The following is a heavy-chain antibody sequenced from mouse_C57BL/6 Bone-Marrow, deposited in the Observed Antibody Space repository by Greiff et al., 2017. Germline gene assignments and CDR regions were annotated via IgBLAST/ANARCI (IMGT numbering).Heavy chain of an antibody. CDR2: IWGGGST. V-gene: IGHV2-4*01. Sequence: QVQLKQSGPGLVQPSQSLSITCTVSGFSLTSYGVHWVRQPPGKGLEWLGVIWGGGSTDYNAAFISRLSISKDNSKSQVFFKMNSLQADDTAIYYCASRLGFAYWGQGTLVTVSA. CDR3: ASRLGFAY. CDR1: GFSLTSYG. J-gene: IGHJ3*01.